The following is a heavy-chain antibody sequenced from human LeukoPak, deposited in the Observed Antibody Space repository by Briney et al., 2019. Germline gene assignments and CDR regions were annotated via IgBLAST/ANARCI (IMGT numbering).Heavy chain of an antibody. Sequence: GGSLRLSCAASGFTFSSYEMDWVRQAPGKGLEWVSYISSSGSTIYYADSVKGRFTISRDNAKNSLYLQMNSLRAEDTAVYYCAKDGSGSYHRYFDYWGQGTLVTVSS. CDR3: AKDGSGSYHRYFDY. CDR1: GFTFSSYE. V-gene: IGHV3-48*03. CDR2: ISSSGSTI. D-gene: IGHD1-26*01. J-gene: IGHJ4*02.